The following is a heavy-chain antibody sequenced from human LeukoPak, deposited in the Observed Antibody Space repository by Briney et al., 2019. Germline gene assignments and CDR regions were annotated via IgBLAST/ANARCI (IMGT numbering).Heavy chain of an antibody. Sequence: SQTLSLTCTVSGGSISSGGYYWSWIRQHPGKGLEWIGYIYYSGSTNYNPSLKSRVTISVDTSKNQFSLKLRSVTAADTAIYYCARHLNYYGSGSYGAYYYYGMDVWDQGTTVTVSS. CDR2: IYYSGST. V-gene: IGHV4-31*03. J-gene: IGHJ6*02. D-gene: IGHD3-10*01. CDR3: ARHLNYYGSGSYGAYYYYGMDV. CDR1: GGSISSGGYY.